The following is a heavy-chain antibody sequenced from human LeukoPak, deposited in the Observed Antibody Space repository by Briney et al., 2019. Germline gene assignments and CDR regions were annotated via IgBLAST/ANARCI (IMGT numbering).Heavy chain of an antibody. Sequence: ASVKVSCKASGYTFTSYYMHWVRQAPGQGLELMGIINPSGGSTSYAQKFQGRVTMTRDTPTSTVYMELSSLRSEDTAVYYCAREARSTLTGYYGDEAINWGQGTLVTVSS. V-gene: IGHV1-46*01. J-gene: IGHJ4*02. CDR3: AREARSTLTGYYGDEAIN. D-gene: IGHD3-9*01. CDR2: INPSGGST. CDR1: GYTFTSYY.